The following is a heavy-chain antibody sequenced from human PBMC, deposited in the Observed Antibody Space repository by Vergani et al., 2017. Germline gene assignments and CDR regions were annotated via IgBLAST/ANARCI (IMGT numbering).Heavy chain of an antibody. D-gene: IGHD2-15*01. Sequence: QVQLQESGPGLVKPSETLSLTCAVSGYSISSGYYWGWIRQPPGKGLGWIGSIYHSGSTYYYPSLKSRVTISVDTSKNQFSLKLSSVTAADTAVYYCARVEGELPPDYWGQGTLVTVSS. V-gene: IGHV4-38-2*01. J-gene: IGHJ4*02. CDR3: ARVEGELPPDY. CDR2: IYHSGST. CDR1: GYSISSGYY.